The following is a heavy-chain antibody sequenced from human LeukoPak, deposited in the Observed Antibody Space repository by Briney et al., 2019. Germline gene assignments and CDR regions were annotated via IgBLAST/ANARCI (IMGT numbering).Heavy chain of an antibody. CDR3: ARDGAGSGYLDY. Sequence: RASVKVSCKASGGTFSSYAISWVRQAPGQGLEWMGGIIPIFGTANYAQKFQGRVTITTDESTSTAYMELSSLRSEDTAVYYCARDGAGSGYLDYWGQGTLVTVSS. D-gene: IGHD2-15*01. CDR1: GGTFSSYA. J-gene: IGHJ4*02. V-gene: IGHV1-69*05. CDR2: IIPIFGTA.